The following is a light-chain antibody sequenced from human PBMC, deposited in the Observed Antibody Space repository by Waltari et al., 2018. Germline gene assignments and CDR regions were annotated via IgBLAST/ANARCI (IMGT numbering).Light chain of an antibody. V-gene: IGLV2-14*03. CDR2: DVS. Sequence: QSALPQPASVSGSPGQSITISCTGSSSDVGGYNYVSWYQKHPGKAPKLMIYDVSHRPSGVSNRFSGSKSGNTASLTISGLQAEDEADYYCSSYTGSSTLVFGGGTKLTVL. J-gene: IGLJ2*01. CDR1: SSDVGGYNY. CDR3: SSYTGSSTLV.